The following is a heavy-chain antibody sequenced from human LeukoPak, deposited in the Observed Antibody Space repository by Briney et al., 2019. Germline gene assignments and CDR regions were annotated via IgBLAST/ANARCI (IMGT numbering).Heavy chain of an antibody. J-gene: IGHJ6*04. V-gene: IGHV4-34*01. D-gene: IGHD1-26*01. Sequence: PSETLSLTCAVYGGSFSGYYWTWIRQSPGKGLEWIGEVTHRGVTHYSPSLRSRVTISLDTSRKQFSLSVSSVTAADTAVYYCAREHSGSFFPGEHYYFLDVWGKGTTVTVSS. CDR1: GGSFSGYY. CDR2: VTHRGVT. CDR3: AREHSGSFFPGEHYYFLDV.